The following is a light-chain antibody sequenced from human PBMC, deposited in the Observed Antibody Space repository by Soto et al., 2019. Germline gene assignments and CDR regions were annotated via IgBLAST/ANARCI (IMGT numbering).Light chain of an antibody. CDR2: AAS. J-gene: IGKJ1*01. Sequence: AIRMPKSTYSLSASTVYIFPISGLASQGISSYLAWYQKKPGKAPKLLIYAASTLQSGVPSRFSGSGSGTDFTLTISCLQSEDFATYYCQQYYSYPRAFGQGTKVDIK. CDR1: QGISSY. V-gene: IGKV1-8*01. CDR3: QQYYSYPRA.